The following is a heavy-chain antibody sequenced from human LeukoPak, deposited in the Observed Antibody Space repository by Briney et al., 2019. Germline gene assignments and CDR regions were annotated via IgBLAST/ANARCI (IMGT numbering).Heavy chain of an antibody. CDR1: GGSFSGYY. Sequence: SETLSLTCAVYGGSFSGYYWSWIRQPPGKGLEWIGYIYYSGSTNYNPSLKSRVTISVDTSKNQFSLKLSSVTAADTAVYYCARVTPVGAFDYWSQGTLVTVSS. J-gene: IGHJ4*02. CDR3: ARVTPVGAFDY. CDR2: IYYSGST. V-gene: IGHV4-59*01.